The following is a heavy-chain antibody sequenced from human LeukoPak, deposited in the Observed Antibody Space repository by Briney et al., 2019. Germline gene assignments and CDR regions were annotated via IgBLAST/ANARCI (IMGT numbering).Heavy chain of an antibody. V-gene: IGHV3-21*01. CDR1: GFTFSSYS. D-gene: IGHD3-22*01. J-gene: IGHJ4*02. CDR2: ISSSSSYI. CDR3: ARDGSNYYDSSGYQNYY. Sequence: GGSLRLSCAASGFTFSSYSMNWVRQAPGKGLEWVSSISSSSSYIYYADSVKGRFTISRDNAKNSLYLQMDSLRAEDTAVYYCARDGSNYYDSSGYQNYYWGQGTLVTVSS.